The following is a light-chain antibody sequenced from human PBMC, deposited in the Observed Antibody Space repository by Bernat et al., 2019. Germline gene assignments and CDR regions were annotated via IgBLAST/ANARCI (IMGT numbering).Light chain of an antibody. CDR3: MQALQTPVT. Sequence: IEVTQSPLSLPVTPGEPASISCRSSQSLLHTNGYNDMDWYLQKPGQSPQLLIFLGSSRASGVPDRISGSASGTDFTLKISRVEAEDVGIYYCMQALQTPVTFGQGTRLEIK. V-gene: IGKV2-28*01. J-gene: IGKJ5*01. CDR1: QSLLHTNGYND. CDR2: LGS.